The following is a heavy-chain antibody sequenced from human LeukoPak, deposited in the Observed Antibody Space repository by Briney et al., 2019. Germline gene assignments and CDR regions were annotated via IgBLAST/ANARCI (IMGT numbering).Heavy chain of an antibody. J-gene: IGHJ4*02. Sequence: SQTLPLTCTVSGGSISSGGYYWSWIRQHPGKGLEWIGYIYYSGSTYYNPSLKSRVTISVDTSKNQFSLKLSSVTAADTAVYYCARAIQSRGWQQLVHFDYWGQGTLVTVSS. CDR2: IYYSGST. D-gene: IGHD6-13*01. V-gene: IGHV4-31*03. CDR1: GGSISSGGYY. CDR3: ARAIQSRGWQQLVHFDY.